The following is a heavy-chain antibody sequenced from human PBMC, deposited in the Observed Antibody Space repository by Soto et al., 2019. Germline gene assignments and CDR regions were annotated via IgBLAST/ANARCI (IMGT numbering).Heavy chain of an antibody. CDR1: GGSISSSSYY. V-gene: IGHV4-39*01. Sequence: SETLSLTCTVSGGSISSSSYYWGWIRQPPGKGLEWIGSIYYSGSTYYNPSLKSRVTISVDTSKNQFSLKLSSVTAADTAVYYCARHVITMVRGVIRPYYGMDVWGQGTTVTVSS. CDR2: IYYSGST. J-gene: IGHJ6*02. D-gene: IGHD3-10*01. CDR3: ARHVITMVRGVIRPYYGMDV.